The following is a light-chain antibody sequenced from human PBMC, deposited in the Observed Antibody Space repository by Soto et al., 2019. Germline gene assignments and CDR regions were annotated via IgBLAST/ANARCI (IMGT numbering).Light chain of an antibody. J-gene: IGLJ1*01. Sequence: QSVLTQPASVSGSPGQSITISCTGTSSDVGGYNLASWYQQHPGKAPKLMIYEVTKRPSGVSNRFSGSKSGNTASLTISGLQAEDEADYYCCSYAGSSTSLYVFGTGTKVTVL. CDR2: EVT. V-gene: IGLV2-23*02. CDR1: SSDVGGYNL. CDR3: CSYAGSSTSLYV.